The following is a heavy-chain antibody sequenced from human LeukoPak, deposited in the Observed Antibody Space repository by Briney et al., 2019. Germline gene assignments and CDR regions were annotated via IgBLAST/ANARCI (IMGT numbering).Heavy chain of an antibody. CDR1: GYTFSGYG. J-gene: IGHJ2*01. Sequence: GASVKVSCKASGYTFSGYGISWVRQAPGKGLEWMGGFDPEDGETIYAQKFQGRVTMTEDTSTDTAYMELSSLRSEDTAVYYCATGLLRFGRGYFDLWGRGTLVTVSS. D-gene: IGHD3-10*01. CDR2: FDPEDGET. V-gene: IGHV1-24*01. CDR3: ATGLLRFGRGYFDL.